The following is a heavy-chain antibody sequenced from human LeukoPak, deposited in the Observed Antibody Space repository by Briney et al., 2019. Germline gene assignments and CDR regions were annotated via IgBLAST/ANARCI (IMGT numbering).Heavy chain of an antibody. CDR2: INNDGRTT. Sequence: GGSLRLSCAASGFTFSRHWMHWVRQVPGKGLEWVSRINNDGRTTSYADVVKGRFTISRDNAKNTLLLQMKTLRVEDTAVYYCAKEKPDYYVSYWGQGTLVTVSS. J-gene: IGHJ4*02. D-gene: IGHD3-10*02. CDR3: AKEKPDYYVSY. CDR1: GFTFSRHW. V-gene: IGHV3-74*01.